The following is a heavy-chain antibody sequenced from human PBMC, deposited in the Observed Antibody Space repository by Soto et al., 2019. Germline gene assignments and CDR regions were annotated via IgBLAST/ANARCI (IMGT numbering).Heavy chain of an antibody. CDR2: ISSSGSTI. J-gene: IGHJ4*02. Sequence: GGSLRLSCAASGFTFSSYEMNWVRQAPGKGLGWVSYISSSGSTIYYADSVKGRFTISXXXXXXSXYXQMXXLGAEDTAVYYCARHLDTAMVYWGQGTLVTVSS. CDR3: ARHLDTAMVY. V-gene: IGHV3-48*03. D-gene: IGHD5-18*01. CDR1: GFTFSSYE.